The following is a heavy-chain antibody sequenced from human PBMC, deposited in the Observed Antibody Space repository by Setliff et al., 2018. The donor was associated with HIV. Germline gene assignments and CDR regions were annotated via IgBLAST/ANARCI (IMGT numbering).Heavy chain of an antibody. CDR3: ASGREAVAGALHFDY. V-gene: IGHV4-39*01. CDR2: IYYSGTT. Sequence: SETLSLTCTVSGGSISRDSFYWGWFRQPPGEGLEWIGSIYYSGTTYYAPSLETRLTISVDTSTNQFSLKLTSVTAADTAVYYCASGREAVAGALHFDYWGQGPLVTVSS. D-gene: IGHD6-19*01. CDR1: GGSISRDSFY. J-gene: IGHJ4*02.